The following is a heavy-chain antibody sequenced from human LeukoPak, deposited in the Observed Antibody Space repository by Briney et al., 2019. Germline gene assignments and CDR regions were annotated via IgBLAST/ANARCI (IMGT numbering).Heavy chain of an antibody. Sequence: AGGSLRLSRAASGFTFSSYFMSWVRQAPGKGLEWVSGISGSGGTTYYADSVKGRFTISRDNSKNTLYLEMNSLRADDTAVYYCATDADLVTVAKVEYWGQGTLVTVSS. D-gene: IGHD4-17*01. CDR3: ATDADLVTVAKVEY. CDR2: ISGSGGTT. J-gene: IGHJ4*02. CDR1: GFTFSSYF. V-gene: IGHV3-23*01.